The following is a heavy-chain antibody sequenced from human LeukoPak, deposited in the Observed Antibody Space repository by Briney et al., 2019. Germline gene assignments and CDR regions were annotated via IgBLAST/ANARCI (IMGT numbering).Heavy chain of an antibody. CDR1: GGSISSSSYY. CDR2: IYYSGST. Sequence: SETLSLTCTVSGGSISSSSYYWGWIRQPPGKGLEWIGSIYYSGSTYYNPSLKSRVTISVDTSKNQFSLKLSSVTAADTAVYYCAKHDYGDWYFDLWGRGTLVTVSS. D-gene: IGHD4-17*01. CDR3: AKHDYGDWYFDL. J-gene: IGHJ2*01. V-gene: IGHV4-39*01.